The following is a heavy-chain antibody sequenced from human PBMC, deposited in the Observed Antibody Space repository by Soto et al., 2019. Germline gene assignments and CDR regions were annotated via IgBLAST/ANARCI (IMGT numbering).Heavy chain of an antibody. CDR3: AREYYDFWSGYSLADYYYYGMDV. D-gene: IGHD3-3*01. V-gene: IGHV3-33*01. J-gene: IGHJ6*02. CDR1: GFTFSSYG. CDR2: IWYDGSNK. Sequence: GGSLRLSCAASGFTFSSYGMHWVRQAPGKGLEWVAVIWYDGSNKYYADSVKGRFTISRDNSKNTLYLQMNSLRAEDTAVYYCAREYYDFWSGYSLADYYYYGMDVWGQGTAVTVSS.